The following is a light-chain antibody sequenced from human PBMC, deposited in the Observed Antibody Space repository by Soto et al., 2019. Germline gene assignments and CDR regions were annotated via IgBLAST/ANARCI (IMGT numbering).Light chain of an antibody. CDR1: SSDVGGYNY. J-gene: IGLJ1*01. Sequence: SALTQPASVSGSPGQSITISCTGTSSDVGGYNYVSWYQQHPGKALKLMIYEVSNRPSGVSNRFSGSKSGNTASLTISGLQAEDEADYYCSSYTSSSTPYVFGTGTKLTVL. CDR3: SSYTSSSTPYV. CDR2: EVS. V-gene: IGLV2-14*01.